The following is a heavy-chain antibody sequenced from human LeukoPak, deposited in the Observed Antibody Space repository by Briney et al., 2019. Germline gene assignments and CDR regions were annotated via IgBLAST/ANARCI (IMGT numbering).Heavy chain of an antibody. D-gene: IGHD6-13*01. CDR3: ASLYSSSWYGRGKKYFDY. V-gene: IGHV3-23*01. Sequence: GGSLRLSCAASGFTFSSYAMSWVRQAPGRGLEWVSAISGSGGGTYYADSVKGRFTISRDNSKNTLYLQMNSLRAEDTAVYYCASLYSSSWYGRGKKYFDYWGQGTLVTVSS. J-gene: IGHJ4*02. CDR2: ISGSGGGT. CDR1: GFTFSSYA.